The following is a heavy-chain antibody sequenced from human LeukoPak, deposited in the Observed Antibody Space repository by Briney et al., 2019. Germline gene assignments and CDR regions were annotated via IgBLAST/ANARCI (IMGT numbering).Heavy chain of an antibody. J-gene: IGHJ4*02. CDR2: IYYGGTT. V-gene: IGHV4-59*01. Sequence: PSETLSLTCTVSGGSISSYYWSWIRRPPGKGLEWIGYIYYGGTTNYNPSLKSRVTMSVDTSKNQFSLRLNSMTAADTAVYYCARGASTFDYWGQGTLVIVSS. CDR1: GGSISSYY. CDR3: ARGASTFDY.